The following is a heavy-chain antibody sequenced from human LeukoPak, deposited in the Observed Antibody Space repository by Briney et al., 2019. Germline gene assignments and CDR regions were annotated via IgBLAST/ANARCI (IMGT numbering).Heavy chain of an antibody. CDR1: GFTFSSYE. D-gene: IGHD1-1*01. Sequence: GGSLRLSCAASGFTFSSYEMNWVRQAPGKGLEWVSYISSSGSTIYYADSVKGRLTISRDNAKNSLYLQMNSLRAEDTAVYYCGRYLRSTSGSIWGQGTLVTVSS. CDR2: ISSSGSTI. V-gene: IGHV3-48*03. J-gene: IGHJ4*02. CDR3: GRYLRSTSGSI.